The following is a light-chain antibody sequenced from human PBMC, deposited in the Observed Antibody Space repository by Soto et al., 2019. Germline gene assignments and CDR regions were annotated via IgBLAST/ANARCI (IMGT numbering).Light chain of an antibody. V-gene: IGKV2-40*01. CDR1: QSLLNSDDGNTY. Sequence: DIVMTQTPLSLSVTPGEPASISCRSSQSLLNSDDGNTYLDWYLQKPGQSPQLLIYAVSYRASGGPDRFSGSGSLSDFTLEISRVEADDVGVYYCMQRINFPGTFGQGTRVDIK. CDR2: AVS. J-gene: IGKJ1*01. CDR3: MQRINFPGT.